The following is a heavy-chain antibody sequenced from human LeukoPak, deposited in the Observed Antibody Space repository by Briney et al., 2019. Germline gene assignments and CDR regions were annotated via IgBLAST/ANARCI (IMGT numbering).Heavy chain of an antibody. CDR3: ARRGYDFWSGYDRDWFDP. CDR2: IYHSGST. J-gene: IGHJ5*02. CDR1: GYSISSGYY. D-gene: IGHD3-3*01. V-gene: IGHV4-38-2*01. Sequence: SETLSLTCAVSGYSISSGYYWGWIRQPPGKGVGWIGSIYHSGSTYYNPSLKSRVTISVDTSKNQFSLKLSSVTAADTAVYYCARRGYDFWSGYDRDWFDPWGQGTLVTVSS.